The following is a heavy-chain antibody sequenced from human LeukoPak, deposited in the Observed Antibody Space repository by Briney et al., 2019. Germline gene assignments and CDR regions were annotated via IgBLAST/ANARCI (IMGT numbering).Heavy chain of an antibody. V-gene: IGHV4-59*01. D-gene: IGHD5-18*01. CDR2: IYYSGST. CDR3: ARAGNSGYSYAYYYYGMDV. J-gene: IGHJ6*02. Sequence: SETLSLTRTVSGGSISSYYWSWIRQPPGKGLEWIGYIYYSGSTNYNPSLKSRVTISVDTSKNQFSLKLSSVTAADTAVYYCARAGNSGYSYAYYYYGMDVWGQGTTVTVSS. CDR1: GGSISSYY.